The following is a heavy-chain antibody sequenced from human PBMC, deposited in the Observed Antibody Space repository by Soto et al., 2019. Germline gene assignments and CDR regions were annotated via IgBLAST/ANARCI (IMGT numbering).Heavy chain of an antibody. V-gene: IGHV3-11*01. J-gene: IGHJ5*02. CDR3: ARAPSAHDSFDL. D-gene: IGHD5-12*01. Sequence: QVQLVESGGGLVKPGGSLRLSCAASGFSFGDYYMSWIRQAPGRGLEWISYNSGTGRTIDYANSVKGRFTISRDNADKSLYLQMNSLGAEDTAIYYCARAPSAHDSFDLWGQGTLVTVSS. CDR2: NSGTGRTI. CDR1: GFSFGDYY.